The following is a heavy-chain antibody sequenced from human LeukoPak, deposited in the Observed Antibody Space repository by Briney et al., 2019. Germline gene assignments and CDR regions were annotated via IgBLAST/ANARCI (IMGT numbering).Heavy chain of an antibody. J-gene: IGHJ4*02. D-gene: IGHD3-10*01. CDR1: GGSISSYY. Sequence: PSETLSLTCTVSGGSISSYYWSWIRQPPGKGLEWIGYIYYSRSTNYNPSLKSRVTISVDTSKNQFSLKLSSVTAADTAVYYCALGGYYGSGWFDYWGQGTLVTVSS. CDR3: ALGGYYGSGWFDY. V-gene: IGHV4-59*08. CDR2: IYYSRST.